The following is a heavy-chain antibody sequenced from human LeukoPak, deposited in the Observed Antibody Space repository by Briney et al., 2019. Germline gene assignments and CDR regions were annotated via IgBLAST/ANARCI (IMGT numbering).Heavy chain of an antibody. D-gene: IGHD2-2*01. CDR3: ARVVVVPAAMNHFDY. CDR2: INPNSGGT. J-gene: IGHJ4*02. V-gene: IGHV1-2*02. Sequence: ASVKVSCKASGYTFTGYYMHWVRQAPGQGLERMGWINPNSGGTNYAQKFQGRVTMTRDTSISTAYMELSRLRSDDTAVYYCARVVVVPAAMNHFDYWGQGTLVTVSS. CDR1: GYTFTGYY.